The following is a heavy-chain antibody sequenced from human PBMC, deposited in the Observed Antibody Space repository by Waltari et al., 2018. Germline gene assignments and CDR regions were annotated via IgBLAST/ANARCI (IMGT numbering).Heavy chain of an antibody. CDR2: IYYSGST. Sequence: QVQLQESGPGLVKPSETLSLTCTVSGGSLSSHYWSWIRQPPGKGLEWIGYIYYSGSTNYNPSLKSRVTISVDTSKNQFSLKLSSVTAADTAVYYCARVSIYRVDAFDIWGQGTMVTVSS. V-gene: IGHV4-59*11. CDR1: GGSLSSHY. CDR3: ARVSIYRVDAFDI. D-gene: IGHD1-26*01. J-gene: IGHJ3*02.